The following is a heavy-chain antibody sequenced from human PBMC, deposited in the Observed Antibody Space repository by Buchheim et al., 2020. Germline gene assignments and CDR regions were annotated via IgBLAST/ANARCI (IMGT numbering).Heavy chain of an antibody. D-gene: IGHD6-13*01. CDR3: ARGRTWYGNWYFDL. CDR1: GGSFSGYY. Sequence: QVHLQQWGARLLKPSETLSLTCAVYGGSFSGYYYNWIRQPPGKGLEWIGEINYSATTNYNPSLKSRVTISVDTSKIQFTLKLSSVTAADTAVYYCARGRTWYGNWYFDLWGRGTL. V-gene: IGHV4-34*01. CDR2: INYSATT. J-gene: IGHJ2*01.